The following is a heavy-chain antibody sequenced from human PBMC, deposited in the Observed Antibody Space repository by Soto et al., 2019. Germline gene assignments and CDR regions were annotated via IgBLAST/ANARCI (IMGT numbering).Heavy chain of an antibody. CDR1: GGTFSSYA. CDR2: IIPIFGTA. CDR3: ARVAFKGVFGVVPNYADYYYYSMDV. V-gene: IGHV1-69*01. D-gene: IGHD3-3*01. J-gene: IGHJ6*02. Sequence: QVQLVQSGAEVKKPGSSVKVSCKASGGTFSSYAISWVRQAPGQGLEWMGGIIPIFGTANYAQKFQGRVTITADESTSTAYMELSSLRSEDTAVYYCARVAFKGVFGVVPNYADYYYYSMDVWGQGTTVTVSS.